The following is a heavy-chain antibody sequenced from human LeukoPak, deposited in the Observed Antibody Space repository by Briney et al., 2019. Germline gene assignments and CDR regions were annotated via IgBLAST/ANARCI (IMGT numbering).Heavy chain of an antibody. J-gene: IGHJ4*02. CDR3: ARDLAGDYYDSSGYYRGVYFDY. CDR2: IYHSGST. V-gene: IGHV4-4*02. CDR1: GGSISSSNW. D-gene: IGHD3-22*01. Sequence: PSETLSFTCAVSGGSISSSNWWSWVRQPPGKGLEWIGEIYHSGSTNYNPSLKSRVTISVDKSKNQFSLKLSSVTAADTAVYYCARDLAGDYYDSSGYYRGVYFDYWGQGTLVTVSS.